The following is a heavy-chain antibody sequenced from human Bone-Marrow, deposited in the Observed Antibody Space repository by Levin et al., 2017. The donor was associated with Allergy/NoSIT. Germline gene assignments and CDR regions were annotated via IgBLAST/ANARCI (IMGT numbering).Heavy chain of an antibody. V-gene: IGHV1-18*01. J-gene: IGHJ6*02. CDR2: ISAYNGNT. CDR1: GYTFTSYG. Sequence: GASVKVSCKASGYTFTSYGISWVRQAPGQGLEWMGWISAYNGNTNYAQKLQGRVTMTTDTSTSTAYMELRSLRSDDTAVYYCARDSTIVVVPAAKYRRYYYYYYGMDVWGQGTTVTVSS. CDR3: ARDSTIVVVPAAKYRRYYYYYYGMDV. D-gene: IGHD2-2*01.